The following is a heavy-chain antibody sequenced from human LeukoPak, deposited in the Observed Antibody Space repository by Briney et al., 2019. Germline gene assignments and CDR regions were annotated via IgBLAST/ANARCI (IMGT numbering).Heavy chain of an antibody. CDR1: GYTFTSYY. J-gene: IGHJ5*02. CDR3: ARGVYSSSSVNWFDP. V-gene: IGHV1-46*01. Sequence: GASVKVSCKASGYTFTSYYMHWVRPAPGQGLEWMGIIKPSGGSSTYAQKFQGRVTMTRDTSTSTVYMELSSLRSEDTAVYYCARGVYSSSSVNWFDPWGQGTLVTVSS. D-gene: IGHD6-6*01. CDR2: IKPSGGSS.